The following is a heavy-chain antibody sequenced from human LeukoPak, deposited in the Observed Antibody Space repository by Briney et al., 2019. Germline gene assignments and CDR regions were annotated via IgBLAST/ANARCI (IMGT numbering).Heavy chain of an antibody. CDR3: ARAGDGYNYYNYYYMDV. Sequence: PSETLSLTCAISGGPISSSHWWNWVRQPPGKGLEWIGQIFYSGSTSYNPSLKSRVTISVDNSKNQFSLKMSSVTAADTAVYYCARAGDGYNYYNYYYMDVWGKGTTVTVTS. V-gene: IGHV4-4*02. D-gene: IGHD5-24*01. CDR1: GGPISSSHW. J-gene: IGHJ6*03. CDR2: IFYSGST.